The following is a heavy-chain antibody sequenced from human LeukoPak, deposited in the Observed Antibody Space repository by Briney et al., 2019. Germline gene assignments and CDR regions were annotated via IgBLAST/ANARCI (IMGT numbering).Heavy chain of an antibody. CDR3: ARDSEEIVRGEYYFDY. J-gene: IGHJ4*02. V-gene: IGHV1-46*01. D-gene: IGHD3-10*01. CDR2: INPSGGST. Sequence: GASVKVSCKASGYTFTSYYMHWVRQAPGQGLEWMGIINPSGGSTSYAQKFQGRVTMTRDMSTSTVYMELSSLRFEDTAVYYCARDSEEIVRGEYYFDYWGQGTLVTVSS. CDR1: GYTFTSYY.